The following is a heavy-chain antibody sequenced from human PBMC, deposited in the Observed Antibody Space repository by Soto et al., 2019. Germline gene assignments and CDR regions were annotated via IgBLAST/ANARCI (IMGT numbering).Heavy chain of an antibody. V-gene: IGHV3-7*01. CDR1: VFTICDFV. CDR3: ARTVVVVVNDNFDH. CDR2: IKQDGIEK. D-gene: IGHD2-2*01. Sequence: VGSLVLSCSSSVFTICDFVMSLFHQAPGKWLEWVANIKQDGIEKYYVGSVKGLFTMSINIAKNSLYLQMDNLRGEDRAVYYCARTVVVVVNDNFDHCGQGTLVTVSS. J-gene: IGHJ4*02.